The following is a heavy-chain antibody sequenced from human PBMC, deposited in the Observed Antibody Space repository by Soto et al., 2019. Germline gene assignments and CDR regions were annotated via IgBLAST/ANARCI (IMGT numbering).Heavy chain of an antibody. J-gene: IGHJ4*02. CDR2: TYYRSKWNN. CDR1: GNNVSTNSAG. Sequence: SPTLSLPCVISGNNVSTNSAGWNWIRQSPSRGLEWLGRTYYRSKWNNDYAASVKGRITVNPDTSKNQFSLQLNSVTPEDTGVYYCARNSWNAPPAFDFWGQGSQGTVS. CDR3: ARNSWNAPPAFDF. D-gene: IGHD1-1*01. V-gene: IGHV6-1*01.